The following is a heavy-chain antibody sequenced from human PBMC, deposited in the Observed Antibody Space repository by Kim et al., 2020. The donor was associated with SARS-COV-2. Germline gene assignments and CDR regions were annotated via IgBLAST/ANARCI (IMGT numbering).Heavy chain of an antibody. D-gene: IGHD3-3*01. CDR2: IYYSGST. Sequence: SETLSLTCTVSGVSISSGGYYWSWIRQHPGKGLEWIGYIYYSGSTYYNPSLKSRVTISVDTSKNQFSLKLSSVTAADTAVYYCARVARITIFGVVKSAFDIWGQGTMVTVSS. V-gene: IGHV4-31*03. CDR1: GVSISSGGYY. CDR3: ARVARITIFGVVKSAFDI. J-gene: IGHJ3*02.